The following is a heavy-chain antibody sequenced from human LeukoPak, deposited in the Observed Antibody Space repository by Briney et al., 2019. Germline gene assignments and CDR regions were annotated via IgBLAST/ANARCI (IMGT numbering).Heavy chain of an antibody. D-gene: IGHD2-2*01. CDR1: GFTVSSSY. J-gene: IGHJ4*02. CDR2: IYSGGSGST. V-gene: IGHV3-53*01. Sequence: PGGSLRLSCADSGFTVSSSYMSWVRQAPGKGLEWVSVIYSGGSGSTYYADSVKGRFTISRDNSKNTLNLQMNSLRAEDTAVYYCAHRKATSWAHDYWGQGTLVIVSS. CDR3: AHRKATSWAHDY.